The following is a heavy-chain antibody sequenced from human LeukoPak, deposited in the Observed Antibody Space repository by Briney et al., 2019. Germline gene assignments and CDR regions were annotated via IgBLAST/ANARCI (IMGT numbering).Heavy chain of an antibody. CDR2: INPSGGST. Sequence: ASVKVSCKASGYTFTSYYMHWVRQAPGQGLEWMGIINPSGGSTTYAQKFRGRVTMTRDTSTSSVYMELSSLRSEDTAVYYCARVMSYYDFYYWGQGTLVTVSS. CDR3: ARVMSYYDFYY. J-gene: IGHJ4*02. V-gene: IGHV1-46*01. D-gene: IGHD3-3*01. CDR1: GYTFTSYY.